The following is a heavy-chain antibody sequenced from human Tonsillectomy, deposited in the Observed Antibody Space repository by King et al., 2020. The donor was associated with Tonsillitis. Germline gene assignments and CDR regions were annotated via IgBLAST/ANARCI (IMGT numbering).Heavy chain of an antibody. Sequence: VQLQQWGAGLLKPSETLSLTCAVYGGSFSGYYWSWIRQPPGKGLEWIGEINHSGSTNYNPSFKSRVTISVDTSKNQFSLKLSSVTAADTAVYYCAREPGIAAAGDWFDPWGQGTLVTVSS. CDR1: GGSFSGYY. CDR3: AREPGIAAAGDWFDP. J-gene: IGHJ5*02. CDR2: INHSGST. D-gene: IGHD6-13*01. V-gene: IGHV4-34*01.